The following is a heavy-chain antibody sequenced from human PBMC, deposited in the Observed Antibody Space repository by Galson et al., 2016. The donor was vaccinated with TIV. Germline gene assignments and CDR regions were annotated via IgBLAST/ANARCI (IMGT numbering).Heavy chain of an antibody. CDR2: INHFGSS. CDR1: GGSVSGYF. J-gene: IGHJ6*03. CDR3: ARGQWGSSLVSYYYHLDV. Sequence: ETLSLTCGIYGGSVSGYFWGWFRQPPGKGLEWIGEINHFGSSNYNPSLKNRLTISIDTTKKQFSLRLRSMTAADTAVYFWARGQWGSSLVSYYYHLDVWGKGTTVIVSS. V-gene: IGHV4-34*01. D-gene: IGHD6-6*01.